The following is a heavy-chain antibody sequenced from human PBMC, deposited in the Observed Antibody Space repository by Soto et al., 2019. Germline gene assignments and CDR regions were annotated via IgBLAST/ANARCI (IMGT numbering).Heavy chain of an antibody. CDR3: IHRRRDAGPNGDY. V-gene: IGHV2-5*01. CDR1: GFSLTTDGEG. Sequence: QITLKESGPMLVTPTQTLTLTCSFSGFSLTTDGEGVGWVRQPPGKALEWLALIYWSDSKRYSPSLKNRLTVTKDDPKNQVLLTMTNMDPVDTATYYCIHRRRDAGPNGDYWGQGTLVTVSS. J-gene: IGHJ4*02. D-gene: IGHD3-16*01. CDR2: IYWSDSK.